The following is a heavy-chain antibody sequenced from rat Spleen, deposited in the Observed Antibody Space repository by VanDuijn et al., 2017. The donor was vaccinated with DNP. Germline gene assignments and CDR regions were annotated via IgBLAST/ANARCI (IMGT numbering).Heavy chain of an antibody. J-gene: IGHJ2*01. CDR2: ISYSGYT. Sequence: EVQLQESGPGLVKPSQSLSLTCSVTGYSITSNYWGWVRKFPGNKMEWMGYISYSGYTSYNPSLKSRISITRDTSNNQFFLHLNSVTTEDTATYYCARWVRYFDCWGQGVMVTVSS. CDR1: GYSITSNY. D-gene: IGHD1-1*01. CDR3: ARWVRYFDC. V-gene: IGHV3-1*01.